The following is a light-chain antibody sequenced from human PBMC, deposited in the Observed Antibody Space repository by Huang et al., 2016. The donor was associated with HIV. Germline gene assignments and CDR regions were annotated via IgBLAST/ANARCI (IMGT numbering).Light chain of an antibody. CDR3: QQYNNWHLT. J-gene: IGKJ4*01. Sequence: IVMTQTPATLPVSPGGRATLFCRASQSVSTNLAWYQQKPGQTPRLIIYGSTTRATGVPARFSGSGSGTDFTLTINSLQSEDFGIYYCQQYNNWHLTFGGGTKV. CDR2: GST. V-gene: IGKV3-15*01. CDR1: QSVSTN.